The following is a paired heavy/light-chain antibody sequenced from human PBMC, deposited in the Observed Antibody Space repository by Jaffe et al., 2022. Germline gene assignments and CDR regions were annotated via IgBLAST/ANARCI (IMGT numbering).Light chain of an antibody. CDR2: GAS. CDR1: QSVSSSY. CDR3: QQYGSSQYT. J-gene: IGKJ2*01. V-gene: IGKV3-20*01. Sequence: EIVLTQSPGTLSLSPGERATLSCRASQSVSSSYLAWYQQKPGQAPRLLIYGASSRATGIPDRFSGSGSGTDFTLTISRLEPEDFAVYYCQQYGSSQYTFGQGTKLEIK.
Heavy chain of an antibody. CDR2: IYHSGST. V-gene: IGHV4-38-2*01. CDR3: ARADVLLWFGESYAFDI. J-gene: IGHJ3*02. CDR1: GYSISSGYY. Sequence: QVQLQESGPGLVKPSETLSLTCAVSGYSISSGYYWGWIRQPPGKGLEWIGSIYHSGSTYYNPSLKSRVTISVDTSKNQFSLKLSSVTAADTAVYYCARADVLLWFGESYAFDIWGQGTMVTVSS. D-gene: IGHD3-10*01.